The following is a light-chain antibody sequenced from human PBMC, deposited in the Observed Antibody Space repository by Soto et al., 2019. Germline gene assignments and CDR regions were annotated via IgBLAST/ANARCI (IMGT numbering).Light chain of an antibody. CDR3: ATWDDSLSGEL. V-gene: IGLV1-47*01. CDR1: SSNIGSNF. CDR2: RND. Sequence: QSVLTQPPSASGTPGQRVIISCSGSSSNIGSNFVFWYHQVPGAAPRLVIVRNDQRASGVPDRFPGSKSGTSASLAISGLRSEDEGDYYCATWDDSLSGELFGGGTKVTVL. J-gene: IGLJ2*01.